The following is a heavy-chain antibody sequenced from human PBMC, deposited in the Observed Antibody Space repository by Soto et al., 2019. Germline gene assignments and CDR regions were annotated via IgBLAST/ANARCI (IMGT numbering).Heavy chain of an antibody. J-gene: IGHJ3*02. D-gene: IGHD4-17*01. Sequence: EVQLLESGGGLAQPGESLRLSCAASGFAFSTYAMSWVRQAPGKGLEWVSTIDGSDGTTYYADSAKGRFTISRDNSKNTLYLQMNSLRAEDTAVYFCAKRLGGYGEGGFDIWGQGTMATVSS. CDR2: IDGSDGTT. CDR3: AKRLGGYGEGGFDI. CDR1: GFAFSTYA. V-gene: IGHV3-23*01.